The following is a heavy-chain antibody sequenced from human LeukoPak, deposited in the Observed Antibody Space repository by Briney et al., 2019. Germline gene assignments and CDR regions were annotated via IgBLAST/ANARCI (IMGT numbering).Heavy chain of an antibody. J-gene: IGHJ6*03. CDR1: GFTFSSYS. CDR3: ARDGGDHYYYYMDV. Sequence: GGSLRLSCAAPGFTFSSYSMNWARQAPGKGLEWVSSISSSSSYIYYADSVKGRFTISRDNAKNSLYLQMNSLRAEDTAVYYCARDGGDHYYYYMDVWGKGTTVTVSS. D-gene: IGHD4-17*01. V-gene: IGHV3-21*01. CDR2: ISSSSSYI.